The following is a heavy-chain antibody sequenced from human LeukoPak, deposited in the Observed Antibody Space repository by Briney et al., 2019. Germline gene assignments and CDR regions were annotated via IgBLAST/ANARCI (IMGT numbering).Heavy chain of an antibody. D-gene: IGHD6-19*01. CDR2: ISWNSGSI. Sequence: GGSLRLSCAASGFTFNDYAMHWVRQAPGKGLEWVSGISWNSGSIGYADSVKGRFTISRDNAKNSLYLQMNGLRAEDTALYYCAKDSGPLYYYYGMDVWGQGTTVTVSS. CDR3: AKDSGPLYYYYGMDV. J-gene: IGHJ6*02. V-gene: IGHV3-9*01. CDR1: GFTFNDYA.